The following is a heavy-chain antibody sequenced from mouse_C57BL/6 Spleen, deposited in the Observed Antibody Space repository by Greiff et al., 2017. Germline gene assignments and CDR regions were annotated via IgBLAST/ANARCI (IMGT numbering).Heavy chain of an antibody. V-gene: IGHV5-4*03. CDR1: GFTFSSYA. CDR2: FSDGGSYT. Sequence: EVKLVESGGGLVKPGGSLKLSCAASGFTFSSYAMSWVRQTPEKRLEWVATFSDGGSYTYYPDNVKGRFTISRDNAKNNLYLQMSHLKSEDTAMYYCARAIYDGYFNYYFDYWGQGTTLTVSS. CDR3: ARAIYDGYFNYYFDY. D-gene: IGHD2-3*01. J-gene: IGHJ2*01.